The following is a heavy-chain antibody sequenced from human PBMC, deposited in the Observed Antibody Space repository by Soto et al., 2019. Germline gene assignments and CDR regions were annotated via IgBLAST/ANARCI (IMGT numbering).Heavy chain of an antibody. CDR2: IIPIFGKT. D-gene: IGHD1-26*01. V-gene: IGHV1-69*06. J-gene: IGHJ4*01. Sequence: SVKVSFKASGCTFSSYAISWVRQAPGQGLEWMGGIIPIFGKTNYAQKLQGRVTITADTSTSTAYMELSSLRSDDTAVYYCASDAAVGVFDNWGQGTLVTVSS. CDR3: ASDAAVGVFDN. CDR1: GCTFSSYA.